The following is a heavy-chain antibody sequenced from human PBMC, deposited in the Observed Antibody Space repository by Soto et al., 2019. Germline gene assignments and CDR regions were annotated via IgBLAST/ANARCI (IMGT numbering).Heavy chain of an antibody. CDR2: IYDNGIT. J-gene: IGHJ4*02. CDR3: ARTYDSNGYANEFDS. Sequence: QVVLQESGPGLVKPSETLSLTCSVSGRSITSYYWCWVRQPPGKGLEWIGYIYDNGITSQNPSLKSRVTMSADTSQNQFYLKLTSVTGADTAVYYCARTYDSNGYANEFDSWGQGILVTVTS. D-gene: IGHD3-22*01. V-gene: IGHV4-59*12. CDR1: GRSITSYY.